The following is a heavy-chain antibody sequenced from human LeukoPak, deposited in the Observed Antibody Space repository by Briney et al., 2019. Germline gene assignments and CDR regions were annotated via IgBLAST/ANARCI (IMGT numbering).Heavy chain of an antibody. CDR2: IYYSGST. J-gene: IGHJ4*02. CDR1: GGSISSYY. Sequence: KPSETLSLTCTVSGGSISSYYWSWIRQPPGKGLEWIGYIYYSGSTNYNPSLKSRVTISVDTSKNQFSLKLSSVTAADTAVYYCARVLRGNGYNSIYYFDYWGQGTLVTVSS. CDR3: ARVLRGNGYNSIYYFDY. V-gene: IGHV4-59*01. D-gene: IGHD5-24*01.